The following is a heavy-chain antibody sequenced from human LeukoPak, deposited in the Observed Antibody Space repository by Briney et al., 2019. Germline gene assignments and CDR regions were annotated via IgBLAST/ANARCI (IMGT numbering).Heavy chain of an antibody. CDR1: GDSISSYY. CDR3: ARDFLVGATSAAFDI. CDR2: IYYSGST. Sequence: SETLSLTCTVSGDSISSYYWSWLRQPPGKGLEWVGYIYYSGSTNYNPSLKSRVTISVDTSKNQFSLKLSSVTAADTAVYYCARDFLVGATSAAFDIWGQGTMVTVSS. D-gene: IGHD1-26*01. V-gene: IGHV4-59*01. J-gene: IGHJ3*02.